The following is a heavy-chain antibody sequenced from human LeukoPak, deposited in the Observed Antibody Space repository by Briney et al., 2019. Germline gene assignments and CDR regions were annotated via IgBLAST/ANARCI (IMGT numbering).Heavy chain of an antibody. CDR3: ANPRPHDAFGI. J-gene: IGHJ3*02. CDR1: GFTVSSNY. Sequence: GGSLRLSCAASGFTVSSNYMSWVRQAPGKGLEWVSVIYSGGSTYYADSVKGRFTISRDNSKNTLYLQMNSLRAEDTAVYYCANPRPHDAFGIWGQGTMVTVSS. CDR2: IYSGGST. V-gene: IGHV3-66*01.